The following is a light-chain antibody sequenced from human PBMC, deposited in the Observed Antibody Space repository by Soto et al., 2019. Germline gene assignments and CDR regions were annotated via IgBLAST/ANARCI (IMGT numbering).Light chain of an antibody. V-gene: IGKV3-20*01. CDR3: QQYGSSSLYT. Sequence: PGERVTLSCRASQSVSSSYLAWYQQKPGQAPRLLIYGASSRATGIPDRFSGSGSGTDFTLTISRLEPEDFAVYYCQQYGSSSLYTFGQGTKLEIK. CDR1: QSVSSSY. CDR2: GAS. J-gene: IGKJ2*01.